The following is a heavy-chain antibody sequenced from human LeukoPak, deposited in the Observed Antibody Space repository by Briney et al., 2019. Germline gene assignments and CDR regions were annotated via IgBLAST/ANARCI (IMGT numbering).Heavy chain of an antibody. CDR1: GFTFSKFA. CDR3: ANLHGPIKDAFDI. V-gene: IGHV3-30*04. Sequence: PGRSLRLSCAAAGFTFSKFAMHWVRQAPGKGLEWVAVVSYDGSYKYYADSVKGRFTISRDNSKNTLYLQMNSLRAEDTAVYYCANLHGPIKDAFDIWGQGTMVTVSS. CDR2: VSYDGSYK. J-gene: IGHJ3*02.